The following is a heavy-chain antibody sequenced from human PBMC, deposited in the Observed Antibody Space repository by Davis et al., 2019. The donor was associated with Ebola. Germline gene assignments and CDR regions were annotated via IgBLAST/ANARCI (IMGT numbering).Heavy chain of an antibody. CDR1: GFTFSSYG. Sequence: PGGSLRLSCAASGFTFSSYGMHWVRQAPGKGLEWVAVISYDGSNKYYADSVKGRFTISRDNSKNTLYLQMNSLRAEDTAVYYCARASIVVVIINWFDPWGQGTLVTVSS. J-gene: IGHJ5*02. CDR2: ISYDGSNK. V-gene: IGHV3-30*19. CDR3: ARASIVVVIINWFDP. D-gene: IGHD3-22*01.